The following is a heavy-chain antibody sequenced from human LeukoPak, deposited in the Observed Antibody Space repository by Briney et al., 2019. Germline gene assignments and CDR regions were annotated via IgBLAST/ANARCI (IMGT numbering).Heavy chain of an antibody. V-gene: IGHV3-30*01. CDR3: AGAIQLWTDHYMDV. J-gene: IGHJ6*03. D-gene: IGHD5-18*01. Sequence: GGSLRLSCAASGFTFSSYAMHWVRQAPGKGLEWVAVISYDGSNKYYADSVKGRFTISRDNSKNTLYLQMNSLRAEDTAVYYCAGAIQLWTDHYMDVWGKGTTVTVSS. CDR1: GFTFSSYA. CDR2: ISYDGSNK.